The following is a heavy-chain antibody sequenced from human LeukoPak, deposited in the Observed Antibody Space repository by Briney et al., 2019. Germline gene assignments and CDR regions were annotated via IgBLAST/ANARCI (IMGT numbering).Heavy chain of an antibody. D-gene: IGHD6-19*01. Sequence: SQTLSLTCAISGDSVSSNIATWNWIRQSPSRGLEWLGRTYYRSKWYDDYAVSVKSRITINPDTSKNLLSLQLNSVTPEDTAMYYCTRGQWPKRGDAFDIWGQGTMVTVSS. CDR3: TRGQWPKRGDAFDI. CDR2: TYYRSKWYD. V-gene: IGHV6-1*01. J-gene: IGHJ3*02. CDR1: GDSVSSNIAT.